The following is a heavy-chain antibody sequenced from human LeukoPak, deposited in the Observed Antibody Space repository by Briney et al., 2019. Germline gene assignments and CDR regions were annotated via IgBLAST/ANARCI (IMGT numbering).Heavy chain of an antibody. CDR1: LGSHW. J-gene: IGHJ4*02. CDR3: TRDQT. Sequence: GGSLRLSCVGALGSHWMGWVRQAPGKGREGVANIKEDGSHKYYMHSVKGRFTLSRDNAKSSLFLQMNNLRVEDTAVYYCTRDQTWGQGTLVTASS. CDR2: IKEDGSHK. V-gene: IGHV3-7*01.